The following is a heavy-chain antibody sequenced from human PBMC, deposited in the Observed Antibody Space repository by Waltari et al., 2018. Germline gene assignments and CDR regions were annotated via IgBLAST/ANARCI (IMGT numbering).Heavy chain of an antibody. J-gene: IGHJ4*02. CDR2: INHSGST. CDR3: ARAAQYDFWSGYYSYFDY. D-gene: IGHD3-3*01. CDR1: GGSFSGYY. V-gene: IGHV4-34*01. Sequence: QVQLQQWGAGLLKPSETLSLTCAVYGGSFSGYYWSWIRQTPGKGLEWIGEINHSGSTNYNPSLKSRVTISVDTSKNQFSLKLSSVTAADTAVYYCARAAQYDFWSGYYSYFDYWGQGTLVTVSS.